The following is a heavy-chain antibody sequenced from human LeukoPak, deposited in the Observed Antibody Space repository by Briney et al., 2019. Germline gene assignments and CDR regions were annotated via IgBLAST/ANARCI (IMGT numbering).Heavy chain of an antibody. Sequence: GGSLRLSCAASGFTFSSYSMNWDRQAPGKGLEWVSSISSSSSDIYYADSVKGRFTISRDNAKNSLYLQMNSLRAEDTAVYYCARDGVIAPDYYYYGMDVRGQGTTVTVSS. CDR2: ISSSSSDI. CDR3: ARDGVIAPDYYYYGMDV. D-gene: IGHD3-16*02. V-gene: IGHV3-21*01. CDR1: GFTFSSYS. J-gene: IGHJ6*02.